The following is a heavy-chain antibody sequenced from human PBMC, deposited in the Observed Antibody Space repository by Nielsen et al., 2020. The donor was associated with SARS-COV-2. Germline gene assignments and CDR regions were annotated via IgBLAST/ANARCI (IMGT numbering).Heavy chain of an antibody. Sequence: GESLKISCAASGFTFSSYGMHWVRQAPGKGLEWVAVISYDGSNKYYADSVKGRFTISRDNSKNTLYLQMNSLRAEDTAVYYCAKDLAPEAAAGLIYYYYGMDVWGQGTTVTVSS. CDR2: ISYDGSNK. CDR3: AKDLAPEAAAGLIYYYYGMDV. D-gene: IGHD6-13*01. CDR1: GFTFSSYG. J-gene: IGHJ6*02. V-gene: IGHV3-30*18.